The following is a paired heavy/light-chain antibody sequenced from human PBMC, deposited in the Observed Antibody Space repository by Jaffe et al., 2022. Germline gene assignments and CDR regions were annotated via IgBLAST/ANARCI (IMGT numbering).Heavy chain of an antibody. CDR2: IDGISGYI. D-gene: IGHD2-2*01. V-gene: IGHV3-21*02. J-gene: IGHJ4*02. CDR1: GFTFRSYS. CDR3: ARVGCSSTSCYQNSYYFDY. Sequence: EVQLVESGGGLVKPGGSLRLSCAVSGFTFRSYSMNWVRQAPGKGLEWVSSIDGISGYIYYADSVKGRFTISRDNAKNSLYLQMNSLRAEDTAVYYCARVGCSSTSCYQNSYYFDYWGQGTLVTVSS.
Light chain of an antibody. V-gene: IGLV2-14*01. Sequence: QSALTQPASVSGSPGQSITMSCTGSSSDVGGNNYVSWYQQHPGKAPKLMLYEVSNRPSGVSNRFSGSKSGNTASLTISGLQAEDEADYYCSSSAGSSLYVFGTGTKVTVL. CDR2: EVS. CDR3: SSSAGSSLYV. CDR1: SSDVGGNNY. J-gene: IGLJ1*01.